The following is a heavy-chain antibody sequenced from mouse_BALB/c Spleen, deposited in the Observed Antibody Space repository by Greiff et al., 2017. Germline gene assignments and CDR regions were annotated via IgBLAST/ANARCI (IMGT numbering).Heavy chain of an antibody. D-gene: IGHD2-2*01. V-gene: IGHV1S135*01. CDR1: GYSFTSYY. Sequence: EVKLMESGPELMKPGASVKISCKASGYSFTSYYMHWVKQSHGKSLEWIGYIDPFNGGTSYNQKFKGKATLTVDKSSSTAYMHLSSLTSEDSAVYYCATTLYYGYSFDYWGQGTTLTVSS. CDR3: ATTLYYGYSFDY. J-gene: IGHJ2*01. CDR2: IDPFNGGT.